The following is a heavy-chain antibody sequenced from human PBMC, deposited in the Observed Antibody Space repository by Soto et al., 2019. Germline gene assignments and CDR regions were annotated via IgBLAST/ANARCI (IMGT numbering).Heavy chain of an antibody. CDR3: ARGRVAAAGDGDYFDY. V-gene: IGHV1-8*01. CDR2: MNPNSGNT. J-gene: IGHJ4*02. CDR1: GYTFTSYD. D-gene: IGHD6-13*01. Sequence: ASVKVSCKASGYTFTSYDINWVRQATGQGLEWMGWMNPNSGNTGYAQKFQGRVTMTRNTSISTAYMELSSLGSEDTAVYYCARGRVAAAGDGDYFDYWGQGTLVTVSS.